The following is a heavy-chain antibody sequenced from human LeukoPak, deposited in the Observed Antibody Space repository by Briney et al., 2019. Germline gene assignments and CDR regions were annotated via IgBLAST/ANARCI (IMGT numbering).Heavy chain of an antibody. CDR1: GYTLTELS. CDR3: ARAAYYYDSSGYYYPY. CDR2: FDPEDGET. J-gene: IGHJ4*02. V-gene: IGHV1-24*01. Sequence: GASVKVSCKVSGYTLTELSMHWVRQAPGKGLEWMGGFDPEDGETIYAQKFQGRVTITADESTSTAYMELSSLRSEDTAVYYCARAAYYYDSSGYYYPYWGQGTLVTVSS. D-gene: IGHD3-22*01.